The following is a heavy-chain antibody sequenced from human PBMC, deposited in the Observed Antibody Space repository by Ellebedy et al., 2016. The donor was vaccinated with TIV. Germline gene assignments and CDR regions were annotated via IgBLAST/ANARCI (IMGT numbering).Heavy chain of an antibody. CDR2: IVGSGA. CDR1: GFTFNNYA. Sequence: PGGSLRLSCAASGFTFNNYAMSWVRQAPGKGLEWVSGIVGSGAEKYADSVKGRFTISRDYSKRTVDLQMRSVRAEDTDVYFCAKDRNYGDGYWVFDSWGQGTMVSVSS. V-gene: IGHV3-23*01. J-gene: IGHJ4*02. D-gene: IGHD4-17*01. CDR3: AKDRNYGDGYWVFDS.